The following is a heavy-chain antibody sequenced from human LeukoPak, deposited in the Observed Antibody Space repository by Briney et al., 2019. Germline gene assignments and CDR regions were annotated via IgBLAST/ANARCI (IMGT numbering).Heavy chain of an antibody. CDR3: ARLDDFWSGYQKTQNFDY. Sequence: ASVKVSCKASGYTFTSYGISWVRQAPGQGLEWMGWISAYNGNTNYAQKLQGRVTMTTDTSTSTAYMELRSLRSDDTAVYYCARLDDFWSGYQKTQNFDYWGQGTLVTVSS. CDR2: ISAYNGNT. D-gene: IGHD3-3*01. CDR1: GYTFTSYG. J-gene: IGHJ4*02. V-gene: IGHV1-18*01.